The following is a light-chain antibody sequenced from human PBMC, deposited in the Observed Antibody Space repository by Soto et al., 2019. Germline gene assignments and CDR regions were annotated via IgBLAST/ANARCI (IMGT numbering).Light chain of an antibody. CDR2: EVS. Sequence: QSALTQPPSASGSPGQSVTISCTGTISDVGGYNYVSWYQQHPGKAPKLMIYEVSKRPSGVPDRFSGSKSGNTASLTVSGLQAEDEADYYCSSYAGSILFGGGTKLTVL. CDR1: ISDVGGYNY. CDR3: SSYAGSIL. J-gene: IGLJ2*01. V-gene: IGLV2-8*01.